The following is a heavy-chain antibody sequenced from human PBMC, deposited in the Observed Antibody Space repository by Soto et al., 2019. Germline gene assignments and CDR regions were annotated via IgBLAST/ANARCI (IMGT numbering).Heavy chain of an antibody. J-gene: IGHJ4*02. CDR1: GFTFSSFV. CDR2: ISESGVRT. Sequence: PGGSLRLSCAASGFTFSSFVMSWVRQAPGKGLEWVSGISESGVRTCYADSVKGRFTISRDNSKNTLYLQMNTLGADDTALYYCVNDIVPQSYRGFDSWGQVTLVTVSS. V-gene: IGHV3-23*01. CDR3: VNDIVPQSYRGFDS. D-gene: IGHD1-26*01.